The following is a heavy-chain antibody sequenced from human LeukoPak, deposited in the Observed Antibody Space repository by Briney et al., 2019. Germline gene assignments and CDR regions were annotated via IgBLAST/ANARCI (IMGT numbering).Heavy chain of an antibody. V-gene: IGHV3-48*03. Sequence: GGSLRLSCEASGFTFSTYAMMWVRQAPGKGLDWVSYISGSGSAIYYADSVKGRFTISRDNGKNSLYLQMNSLRAEDTAVYYCAKDYPSYYGSGSDWFDPWGQGTLVTVSS. J-gene: IGHJ5*02. D-gene: IGHD3-10*01. CDR3: AKDYPSYYGSGSDWFDP. CDR1: GFTFSTYA. CDR2: ISGSGSAI.